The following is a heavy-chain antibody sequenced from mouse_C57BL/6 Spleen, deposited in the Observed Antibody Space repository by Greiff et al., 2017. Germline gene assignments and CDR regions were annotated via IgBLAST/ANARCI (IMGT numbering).Heavy chain of an antibody. CDR2: IDPSDSET. J-gene: IGHJ4*01. D-gene: IGHD1-2*01. V-gene: IGHV1-52*01. CDR3: ARTHYTYYAMDY. Sequence: QVQLQQPGAELVRPGSSVKLSCKASGYTFTSYWMHWVKQRPIQGLEWIGNIDPSDSETHYNQKFKDKATLTVDKSSSTAYMQLSSLTSEDSAVYYCARTHYTYYAMDYWGQGTSVTVSS. CDR1: GYTFTSYW.